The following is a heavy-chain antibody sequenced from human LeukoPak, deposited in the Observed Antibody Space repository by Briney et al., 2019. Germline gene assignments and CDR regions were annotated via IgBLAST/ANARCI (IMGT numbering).Heavy chain of an antibody. CDR1: GGSISSSSYY. Sequence: SETLSLTCTVSGGSISSSSYYWGWIRQPPGKGLEWIGSIYYSGSTYYNPSLKSRVTISVDTSKNQFSLKLSSVTAADTAMYYCARAGIAVAGPFDYGGQGTLVTVSS. V-gene: IGHV4-39*07. J-gene: IGHJ4*02. D-gene: IGHD6-19*01. CDR3: ARAGIAVAGPFDY. CDR2: IYYSGST.